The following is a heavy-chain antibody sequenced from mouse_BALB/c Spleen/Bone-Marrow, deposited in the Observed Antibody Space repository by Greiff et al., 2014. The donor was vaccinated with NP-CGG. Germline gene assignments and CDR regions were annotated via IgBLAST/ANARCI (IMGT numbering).Heavy chain of an antibody. CDR3: TRSRGNWDDFDV. D-gene: IGHD4-1*01. CDR2: IISGSSIT. Sequence: EVKLVESGGGLVQPGGSRKLSCAASGFTFSSFGMHWVRQAPEKGLEWAAYIISGSSITYYAETLKGRFTISRDNAKNNLFLQITSLRSEDTAIYYCTRSRGNWDDFDVWGAGTTVTVSS. J-gene: IGHJ1*01. CDR1: GFTFSSFG. V-gene: IGHV5-17*02.